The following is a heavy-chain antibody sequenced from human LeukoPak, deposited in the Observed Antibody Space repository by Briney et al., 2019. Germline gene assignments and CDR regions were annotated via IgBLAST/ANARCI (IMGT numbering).Heavy chain of an antibody. J-gene: IGHJ1*01. V-gene: IGHV3-15*01. CDR2: IKSKTAGETT. Sequence: PGGSLRLSCAASGFKFKDSWMSWVRQPPGKGLEWVGRIKSKTAGETTDYAAAVTGRFTISRDDSRNTLYLQINSLKTEDTGVYYCTTEPRDWGQGTLSPSPQ. CDR3: TTEPRD. CDR1: GFKFKDSW.